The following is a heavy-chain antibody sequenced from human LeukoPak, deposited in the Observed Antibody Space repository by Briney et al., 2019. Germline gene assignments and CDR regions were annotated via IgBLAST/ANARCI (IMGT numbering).Heavy chain of an antibody. Sequence: ESLKISCKGSGYTFSSYWIGWVRQMPGKGLEWMGIIYPGDSDTRYNPSLQGQVTISVDTSIGTAYLQWSSLKASDTAIYYCARQNDFRLDYWGQGTLVTVSS. J-gene: IGHJ4*02. CDR2: IYPGDSDT. CDR1: GYTFSSYW. D-gene: IGHD3-3*01. V-gene: IGHV5-51*01. CDR3: ARQNDFRLDY.